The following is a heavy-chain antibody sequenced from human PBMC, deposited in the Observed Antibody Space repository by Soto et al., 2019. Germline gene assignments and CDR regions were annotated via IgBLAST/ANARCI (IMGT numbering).Heavy chain of an antibody. CDR1: GGSFSGYY. CDR2: INHSGST. J-gene: IGHJ6*02. Sequence: QVQLQQWGAGLLKPSETLSLTCAVYGGSFSGYYWSWIRQPPGKGLEWIGEINHSGSTNYNPSLKSRVTISVDTSKNQFSLKLSSVTAADTAVYYCARGRGCSSTSCYGRNYYYGMDVWGQGTTVTVSS. V-gene: IGHV4-34*01. CDR3: ARGRGCSSTSCYGRNYYYGMDV. D-gene: IGHD2-2*01.